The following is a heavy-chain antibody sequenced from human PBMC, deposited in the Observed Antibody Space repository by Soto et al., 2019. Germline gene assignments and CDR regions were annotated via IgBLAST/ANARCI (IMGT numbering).Heavy chain of an antibody. D-gene: IGHD2-21*02. CDR2: TYYRSKWYN. CDR3: AREDIVVVTDDTWFDP. CDR1: GDSVSSNSAA. J-gene: IGHJ5*02. V-gene: IGHV6-1*01. Sequence: QVQLQQSGPGLVKPSQTLSLTCAISGDSVSSNSAAWNWIRQSPSRGLEWLGRTYYRSKWYNDYAVSVKSLITINPDTAKNQLSLELNSVTPEDTAVYYCAREDIVVVTDDTWFDPWGQGTLVTVSS.